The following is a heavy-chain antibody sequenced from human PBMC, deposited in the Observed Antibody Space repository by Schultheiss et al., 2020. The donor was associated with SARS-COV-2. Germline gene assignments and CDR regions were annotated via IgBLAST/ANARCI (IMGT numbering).Heavy chain of an antibody. Sequence: GGSLRLSCAASGFTFSSYAMSWVRQAPGKGLEWVSYISSSSSTIYYADSVKGRFTISRDNAKNSLYLQMNSLRAEDTAVYYCARDGAATRDAFDIWGQGTMVTVSS. CDR3: ARDGAATRDAFDI. V-gene: IGHV3-48*01. CDR1: GFTFSSYA. CDR2: ISSSSSTI. J-gene: IGHJ3*02. D-gene: IGHD2-15*01.